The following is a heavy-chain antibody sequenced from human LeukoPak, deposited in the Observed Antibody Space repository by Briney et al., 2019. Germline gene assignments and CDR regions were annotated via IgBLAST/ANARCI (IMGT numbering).Heavy chain of an antibody. D-gene: IGHD6-13*01. Sequence: SETLSLTCTVYGGSFSGYYCSWIRQPPGKGLEWIGEVNHGGSTNYNPSLKSRVTISVDSSKNQFSLKLSSVTAADTAVYYCARGVIAAAKCPDYWGQGTLVTVSS. CDR2: VNHGGST. CDR3: ARGVIAAAKCPDY. J-gene: IGHJ4*02. CDR1: GGSFSGYY. V-gene: IGHV4-34*01.